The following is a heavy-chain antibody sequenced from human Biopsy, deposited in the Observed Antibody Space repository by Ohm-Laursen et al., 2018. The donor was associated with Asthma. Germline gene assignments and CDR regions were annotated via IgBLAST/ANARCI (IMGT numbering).Heavy chain of an antibody. D-gene: IGHD3-22*01. CDR2: ISWNSGNI. J-gene: IGHJ4*01. Sequence: SLRLSCTASGFSFADCAMHWARQAPGKGLEWVSSISWNSGNIDYADSVKGRFTISRDNAKNSLYLQMQSLRPEDTAVYYCAKSADYYDSTDYLDFWGRGTLVTVSS. CDR1: GFSFADCA. CDR3: AKSADYYDSTDYLDF. V-gene: IGHV3-9*01.